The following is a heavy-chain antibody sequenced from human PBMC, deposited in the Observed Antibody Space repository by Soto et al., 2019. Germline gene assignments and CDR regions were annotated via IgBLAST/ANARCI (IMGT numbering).Heavy chain of an antibody. CDR3: ARDLGYSYGYLHYYGMDV. CDR2: ISAYNGNT. CDR1: GYTFTSYS. Sequence: ASVKVSCKASGYTFTSYSISWVRQAPGQGLEWMGWISAYNGNTNYAQKLQGRVTMTTDTSTSTAYMELRSLRSDDTAVYYCARDLGYSYGYLHYYGMDVWGQGTTVTVSS. J-gene: IGHJ6*02. D-gene: IGHD5-18*01. V-gene: IGHV1-18*01.